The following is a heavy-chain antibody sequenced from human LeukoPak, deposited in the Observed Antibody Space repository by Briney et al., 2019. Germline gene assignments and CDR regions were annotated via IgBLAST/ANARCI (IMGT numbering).Heavy chain of an antibody. CDR3: ARLDSFWTKGVCFSEHYHYYYRDV. Sequence: SETLSLTCTVSGGSVSSYYWTWIRQPPGKGLEWIGYIYSSGSTKYNPSLKSRVAISVDRSQNQVSLRLTSVTAADTAVYFCARLDSFWTKGVCFSEHYHYYYRDVWGRGTTVSVSS. CDR2: IYSSGST. V-gene: IGHV4-4*09. CDR1: GGSVSSYY. J-gene: IGHJ6*03. D-gene: IGHD2-8*01.